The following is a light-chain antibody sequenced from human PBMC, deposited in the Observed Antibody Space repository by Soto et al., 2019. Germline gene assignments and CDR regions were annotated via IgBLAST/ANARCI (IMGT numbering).Light chain of an antibody. CDR3: QQYYDWPIT. CDR2: GAF. CDR1: QSVSIN. V-gene: IGKV3-15*01. J-gene: IGKJ5*01. Sequence: EIVMTQSPCTLSVPPGHRATLSCRASQSVSINLAWYQQKPGQAPRLLIYGAFTRATGIPARFSGSGSGTEFTLTISSLQSEDFAVYYCQQYYDWPITFGQGTRLEIK.